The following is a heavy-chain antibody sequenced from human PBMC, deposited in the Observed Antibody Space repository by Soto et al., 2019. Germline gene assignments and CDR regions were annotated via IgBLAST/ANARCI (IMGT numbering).Heavy chain of an antibody. CDR2: IYYSGST. CDR1: GGSISSSSYY. J-gene: IGHJ4*02. V-gene: IGHV4-39*01. D-gene: IGHD2-2*01. Sequence: SETLSLTCTVSGGSISSSSYYWGWIRQPPGKGLEWIGSIYYSGSTYYNPSLKSRVTISVDTSKNQFSLKLSSVTAADTAVYYCARLFQYCSSTSCYDDFDYWGQGTLVTVSS. CDR3: ARLFQYCSSTSCYDDFDY.